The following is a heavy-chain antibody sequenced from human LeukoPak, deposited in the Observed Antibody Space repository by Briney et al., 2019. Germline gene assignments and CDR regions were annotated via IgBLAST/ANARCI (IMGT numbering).Heavy chain of an antibody. V-gene: IGHV1-69*04. Sequence: ASVKVSCKASGGTFSSYAISWVRQAPGQGLEWMGRIIPILGVANYAQKFQGRVTITADKSTSTAYMELSSLRSEDTPVYYCARDPGSGSYYGWFDPWGQGTLVTVSS. J-gene: IGHJ5*02. CDR3: ARDPGSGSYYGWFDP. CDR2: IIPILGVA. CDR1: GGTFSSYA. D-gene: IGHD1-26*01.